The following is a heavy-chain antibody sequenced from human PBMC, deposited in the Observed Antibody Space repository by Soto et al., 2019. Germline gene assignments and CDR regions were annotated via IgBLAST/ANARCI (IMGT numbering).Heavy chain of an antibody. Sequence: PSDTMSLRCAASRGTVKISYGAGIWKPAGKGLEWIGRVYISGSTNYNPSLKSRLTMSVDTAKNQFSLKLNSVTAADTAVYYCARIPVDTYMIYWSDPWGQGTQVTVSS. CDR3: ARIPVDTYMIYWSDP. J-gene: IGHJ5*02. CDR1: RGTVKISY. CDR2: VYISGST. V-gene: IGHV4-4*07. D-gene: IGHD3-16*01.